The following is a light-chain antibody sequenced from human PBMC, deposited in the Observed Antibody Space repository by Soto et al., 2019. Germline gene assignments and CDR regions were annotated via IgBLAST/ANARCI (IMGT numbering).Light chain of an antibody. Sequence: QSALTQPRSVSGSPGQSVTISCTGTSSDVGGYNYVSWYQQHPGKAPKLMIYDVSKRPSGVPDRFSGSKSGNKASLTISGLQAEDEADYYYCSYAGSYTSYVFGTGTKVTVL. CDR2: DVS. J-gene: IGLJ1*01. CDR3: CSYAGSYTSYV. V-gene: IGLV2-11*01. CDR1: SSDVGGYNY.